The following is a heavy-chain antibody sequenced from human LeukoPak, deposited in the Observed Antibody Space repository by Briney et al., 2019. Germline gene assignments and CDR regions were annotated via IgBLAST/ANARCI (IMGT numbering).Heavy chain of an antibody. CDR2: ISGSSSYI. Sequence: PGGSLRLSCAASGFTFSSYSMNWLRQAPGKGLEWVSSISGSSSYIYYADSVKGRLTISRDNARKSVYLQMNSLRAEDTAVYYCARDYSYCDSSTDAFDIWGQGTMVTVSS. D-gene: IGHD3-22*01. CDR3: ARDYSYCDSSTDAFDI. J-gene: IGHJ3*02. CDR1: GFTFSSYS. V-gene: IGHV3-21*01.